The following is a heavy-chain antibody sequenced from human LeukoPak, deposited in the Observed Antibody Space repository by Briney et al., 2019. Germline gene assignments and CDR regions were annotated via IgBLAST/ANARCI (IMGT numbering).Heavy chain of an antibody. CDR2: INPNSGGT. CDR3: AREFSSSGLDY. D-gene: IGHD6-13*01. Sequence: ASVKVSCKASGYTFTGYYIFWVRQAPGQGLEWMGWINPNSGGTNYAQKFQGRVTMTRDTSISTAYMELSRLRSDDTAVYYCAREFSSSGLDYWGQGTLVTVSS. V-gene: IGHV1-2*02. CDR1: GYTFTGYY. J-gene: IGHJ4*02.